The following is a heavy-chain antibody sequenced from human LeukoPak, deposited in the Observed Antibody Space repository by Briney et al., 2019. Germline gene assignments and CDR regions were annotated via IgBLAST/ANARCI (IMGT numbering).Heavy chain of an antibody. D-gene: IGHD2-2*01. Sequence: PSETLSLTCAVSGYSLSSGYYWGWIRQPPGKGLEWIGSIYHSGSTYYNPSLTSRVTISVDTSKNQFSLMLSSVTAADTAVYYCARHVLGVVVPAASWFDPWGQGTLVTVSS. CDR3: ARHVLGVVVPAASWFDP. J-gene: IGHJ5*02. CDR2: IYHSGST. CDR1: GYSLSSGYY. V-gene: IGHV4-38-2*01.